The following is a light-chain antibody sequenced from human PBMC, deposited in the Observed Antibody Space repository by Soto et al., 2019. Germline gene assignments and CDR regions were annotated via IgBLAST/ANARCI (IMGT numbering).Light chain of an antibody. J-gene: IGKJ5*01. CDR2: GAS. CDR3: QQRSNRPPGIT. Sequence: EIVLTQSPGTLSLSPGERATLSCRGSQSVSSSYLAWYQQKPGQAPRLLIYGASSRATGIPARFSGSGSGTDFTLTISSLEPEDFAVYYWQQRSNRPPGITFGQGTR. V-gene: IGKV3D-20*02. CDR1: QSVSSSY.